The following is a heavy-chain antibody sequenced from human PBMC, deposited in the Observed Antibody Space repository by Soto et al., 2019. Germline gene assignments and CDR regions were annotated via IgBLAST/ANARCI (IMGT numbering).Heavy chain of an antibody. D-gene: IGHD6-13*01. Sequence: XSVKVCCKASGRTFITYPINWLRQAPGQGLEWMGGIIPLFGTTNYAQNFKGRVTITADESTSTAYMELSSLRAEDAAVYYCARGATHGSSWYFWFDPWGQGTLVTVSS. CDR3: ARGATHGSSWYFWFDP. J-gene: IGHJ5*02. V-gene: IGHV1-69*13. CDR2: IIPLFGTT. CDR1: GRTFITYP.